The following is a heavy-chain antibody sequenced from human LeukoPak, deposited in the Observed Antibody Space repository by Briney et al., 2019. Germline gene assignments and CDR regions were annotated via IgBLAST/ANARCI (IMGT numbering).Heavy chain of an antibody. V-gene: IGHV3-74*01. D-gene: IGHD3-22*01. J-gene: IGHJ4*02. CDR3: ARDSYDSSGYYYGFDN. Sequence: PGGPLRLSCAASGFTFSSYWMHWVRHTPGKGLVWVSRINIDGSSTSYADSVKGRFTISRDNAKNTLYLQMNSLRAEDTAVYYCARDSYDSSGYYYGFDNWGQGTLVTVSS. CDR2: INIDGSST. CDR1: GFTFSSYW.